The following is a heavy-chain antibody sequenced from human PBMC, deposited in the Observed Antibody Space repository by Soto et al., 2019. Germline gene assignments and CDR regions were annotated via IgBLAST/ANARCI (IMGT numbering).Heavy chain of an antibody. Sequence: PSETLSLTCIVSGGSIDSYYWSWIRQPPGKGLEWIGYIYYSGSTNYNPSLKSRVTISVDTSKNQFSLNLNSVTAADTAVYYCARDSRTGFPDYCGEGTLVTVSS. CDR2: IYYSGST. D-gene: IGHD2-8*02. V-gene: IGHV4-59*01. CDR1: GGSIDSYY. CDR3: ARDSRTGFPDY. J-gene: IGHJ4*02.